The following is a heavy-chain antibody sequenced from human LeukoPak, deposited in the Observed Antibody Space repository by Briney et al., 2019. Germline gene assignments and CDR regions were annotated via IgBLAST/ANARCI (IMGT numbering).Heavy chain of an antibody. CDR3: ATTYVWGSYRSHYFDY. CDR1: GGSISSSSYY. J-gene: IGHJ4*02. CDR2: IYYSGST. Sequence: PSETLSLTCTVSGGSISSSSYYWGWIRQPPGKGLEWIGSIYYSGSTYYNPSLKSRVTISVDTSKNQFSLKLSSVTAADTAVYYCATTYVWGSYRSHYFDYWGQGTLVTVSS. D-gene: IGHD3-16*02. V-gene: IGHV4-39*07.